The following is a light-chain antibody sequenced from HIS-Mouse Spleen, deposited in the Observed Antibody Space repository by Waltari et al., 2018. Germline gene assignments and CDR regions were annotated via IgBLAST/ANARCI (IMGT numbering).Light chain of an antibody. Sequence: SSELTQDPAVSVALGQTVRITCQGDSLRSYYASWYQQKPGPAPVPVLYGKNNPPSGIPDRFAGSRSGNTASLTIPGAQAEDEADYYCNSRDSSGNHWVFGGGTKLTVL. CDR3: NSRDSSGNHWV. CDR2: GKN. J-gene: IGLJ3*02. CDR1: SLRSYY. V-gene: IGLV3-19*01.